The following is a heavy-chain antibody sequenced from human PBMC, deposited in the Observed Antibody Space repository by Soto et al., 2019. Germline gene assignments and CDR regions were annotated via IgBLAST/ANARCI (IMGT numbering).Heavy chain of an antibody. CDR3: VRWSAWPEAAGTNIYYYYGMDV. D-gene: IGHD6-13*01. CDR2: INSDGSST. Sequence: GGSLRLSCAASGFTFSSYWMHWVRQAPGKGLVWVSRINSDGSSTSYADSVKGRFTISRDNAKNTLYLQMNSLRAEDTAVYYCVRWSAWPEAAGTNIYYYYGMDVWGQGTTVTVSS. J-gene: IGHJ6*02. V-gene: IGHV3-74*01. CDR1: GFTFSSYW.